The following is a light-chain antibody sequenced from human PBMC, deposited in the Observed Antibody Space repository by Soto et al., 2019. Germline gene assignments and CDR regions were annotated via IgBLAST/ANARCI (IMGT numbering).Light chain of an antibody. J-gene: IGKJ1*01. CDR1: QSISSW. Sequence: DIQMTQSPSTLSASVLYIVTITFRASQSISSWLAWYQQKPGKAPKLLIYDAYSLESGFPSRFSCSGSVTEITLTISSLQPDDFATYYCKQYNSYSAFGQGTKVDIK. CDR2: DAY. CDR3: KQYNSYSA. V-gene: IGKV1-5*01.